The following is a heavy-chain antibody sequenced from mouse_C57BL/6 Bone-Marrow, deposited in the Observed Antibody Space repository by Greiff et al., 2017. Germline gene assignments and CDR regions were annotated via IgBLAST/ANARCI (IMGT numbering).Heavy chain of an antibody. D-gene: IGHD1-1*01. CDR2: ILPGSGST. CDR3: AIYGKGFDD. J-gene: IGHJ2*01. V-gene: IGHV1-9*01. Sequence: LQESGAELMKPGASVKLSCKATGYTFTGYWIAWVKQRPGHGLEWIGEILPGSGSTNSNEKFKGKATFTADTSSNTAYMRLSSLTTEDSAIYYCAIYGKGFDDWGQGTTLTVSS. CDR1: GYTFTGYW.